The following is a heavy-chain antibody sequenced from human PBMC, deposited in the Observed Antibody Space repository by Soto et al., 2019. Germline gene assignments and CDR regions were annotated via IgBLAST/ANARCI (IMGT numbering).Heavy chain of an antibody. Sequence: QVQLVESGGGVAQPGRSLRLSCAASGFTFSSYGMHWVRQAPGKGLEWVAVIWYDGSNKDYADSVKGRFTISRDNSKNTLYLQMNSLRAADTAVYYCARDQRGYSDYWGQGTLVTVSS. D-gene: IGHD6-25*01. CDR1: GFTFSSYG. V-gene: IGHV3-33*01. CDR2: IWYDGSNK. CDR3: ARDQRGYSDY. J-gene: IGHJ4*02.